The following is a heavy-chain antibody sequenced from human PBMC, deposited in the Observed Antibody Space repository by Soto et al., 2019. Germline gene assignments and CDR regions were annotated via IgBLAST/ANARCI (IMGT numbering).Heavy chain of an antibody. Sequence: QVQLVQSGAEVKQPGASVKVSCKASGFTFSRYYMHWIRQAPGQGLEWMGIINPSGASTNYAQKFQGRVTLTRDTSTSTVSMEVSRLRSEDTAVYYCARDNSESNSWWFDPWGQGTLVTVSS. CDR2: INPSGAST. CDR1: GFTFSRYY. J-gene: IGHJ5*02. V-gene: IGHV1-46*01. CDR3: ARDNSESNSWWFDP. D-gene: IGHD1-26*01.